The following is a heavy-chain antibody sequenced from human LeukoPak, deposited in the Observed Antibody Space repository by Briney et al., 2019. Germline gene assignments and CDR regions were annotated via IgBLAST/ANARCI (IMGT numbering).Heavy chain of an antibody. J-gene: IGHJ4*02. Sequence: GGSLRLSCVASGFTFSHYSMNWVRQAPGKGLEWVSSIRFTGSYIYYADSVKGRFTISRDNSKNTLYLQMNSLRAEDTAVYYCARGSATWDYWGQGTLVTVSS. CDR3: ARGSATWDY. CDR2: IRFTGSYI. CDR1: GFTFSHYS. V-gene: IGHV3-21*04. D-gene: IGHD5-24*01.